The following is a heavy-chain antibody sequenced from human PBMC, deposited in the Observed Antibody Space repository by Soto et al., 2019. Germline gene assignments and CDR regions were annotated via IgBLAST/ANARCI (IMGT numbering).Heavy chain of an antibody. J-gene: IGHJ4*02. V-gene: IGHV4-59*08. CDR1: GGSISSYY. CDR2: VYYTGST. Sequence: QVQLQESGPGLVKPSENLSLTCTVSGGSISSYYWSWIRQPPGKGLEWIGYVYYTGSTSYNPSLKSRVTTSVDTSKNQFSLKLNSVTAADTAMYYCARHAPYTTHWPDFDYWGQGTLVTVS. CDR3: ARHAPYTTHWPDFDY. D-gene: IGHD3-3*02.